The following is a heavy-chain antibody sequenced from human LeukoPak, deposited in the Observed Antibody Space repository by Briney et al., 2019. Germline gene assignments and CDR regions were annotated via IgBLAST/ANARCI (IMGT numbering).Heavy chain of an antibody. V-gene: IGHV3-11*04. CDR2: ISSSGSTI. J-gene: IGHJ6*03. Sequence: PGGSLRLSCAASGFTFSDYYMSWIRQAPGKGLEWISYISSSGSTIYYADSVKGRFTISRGNAKNSLYLQMNSLRAEDTAVYYCARGLDPYYYYYMDVWGTGTTVTVSS. D-gene: IGHD3-22*01. CDR1: GFTFSDYY. CDR3: ARGLDPYYYYYMDV.